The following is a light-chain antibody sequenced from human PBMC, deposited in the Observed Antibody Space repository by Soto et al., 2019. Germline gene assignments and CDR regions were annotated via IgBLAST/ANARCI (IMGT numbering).Light chain of an antibody. V-gene: IGKV3-20*01. Sequence: EIVLTQSPGTLSLSPGERATLSCRASPSVSSTSLAWYQQRPGQAPRLLIFGASSRATDIPDRFSGSGSGTDFTLTISRLEPEDFAVYYCQQYAYSPVTFGQGTKVEIQ. CDR2: GAS. CDR1: PSVSSTS. J-gene: IGKJ1*01. CDR3: QQYAYSPVT.